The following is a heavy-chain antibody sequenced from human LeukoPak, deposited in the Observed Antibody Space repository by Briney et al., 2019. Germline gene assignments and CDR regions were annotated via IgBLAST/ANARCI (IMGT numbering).Heavy chain of an antibody. J-gene: IGHJ4*02. CDR3: AKDLGMGTRIDF. V-gene: IGHV3-30*02. CDR2: IRFDGSNE. CDR1: GFTFSSFG. Sequence: GGSLTLSCAASGFTFSSFGMHWVRQAPGKGLEWVAFIRFDGSNEYYTDSVKGRFTISRDNSKNTLSLQMNSLRPEDTAVYYCAKDLGMGTRIDFRGQGTLVTVSS. D-gene: IGHD5-24*01.